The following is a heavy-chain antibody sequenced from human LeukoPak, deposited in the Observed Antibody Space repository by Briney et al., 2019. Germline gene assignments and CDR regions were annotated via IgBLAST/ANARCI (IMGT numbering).Heavy chain of an antibody. CDR3: ASIQIPYCRSTSCTWNWFDP. CDR2: ISAYNGNT. CDR1: GYTFTSYG. J-gene: IGHJ5*02. D-gene: IGHD2-2*01. Sequence: ASVKVSCKASGYTFTSYGISWVRQAPGQGLEWMGWISAYNGNTNYAQKLQGRVTMTTDTSTSTAYMELRSLRSDDTAVYYCASIQIPYCRSTSCTWNWFDPWGQGTLVTVSS. V-gene: IGHV1-18*01.